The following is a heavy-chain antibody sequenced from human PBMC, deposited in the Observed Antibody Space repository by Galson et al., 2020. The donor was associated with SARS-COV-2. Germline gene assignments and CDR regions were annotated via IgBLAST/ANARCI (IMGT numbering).Heavy chain of an antibody. CDR2: INPNSGDT. J-gene: IGHJ2*01. D-gene: IGHD3-16*01. V-gene: IGHV1-2*02. CDR1: GYTFTGYY. Sequence: ASVKVSCKASGYTFTGYYIHWVRQAPGQGLEWMGWINPNSGDTNSAQNFHGRVAVTMDTSINTAYMELSSLRSDDTAVYYCTRDGAPGALGGFASKSDGWEDWHFDLWGRGTPVTVSS. CDR3: TRDGAPGALGGFASKSDGWEDWHFDL.